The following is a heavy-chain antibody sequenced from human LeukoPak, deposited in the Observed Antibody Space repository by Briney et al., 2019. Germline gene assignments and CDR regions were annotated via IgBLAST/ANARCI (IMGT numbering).Heavy chain of an antibody. CDR2: TSSSDAGT. J-gene: IGHJ4*02. CDR3: AKAPVTTCRGAYCYPFDY. Sequence: GGSLRLSCAASGFIFRSHGMNWVRQTPGKGLEWVAATSSSDAGTYHADSVKGRFTISRDSSKNTLFLQMNRLRPEDAAVYYCAKAPVTTCRGAYCYPFDYWGQGTLVAVSS. V-gene: IGHV3-23*01. D-gene: IGHD2-21*01. CDR1: GFIFRSHG.